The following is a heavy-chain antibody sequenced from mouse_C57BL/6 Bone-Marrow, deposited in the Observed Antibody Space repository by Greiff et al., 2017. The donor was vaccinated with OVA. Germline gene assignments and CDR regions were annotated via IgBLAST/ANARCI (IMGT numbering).Heavy chain of an antibody. CDR1: GYTFTSYW. D-gene: IGHD2-10*02. CDR2: IDPSDSYT. Sequence: VQLQQSGAELVMPGASVKLSCKASGYTFTSYWMHWVKQRPGQGLEWIGEIDPSDSYTNYNQKFKGKSTLTVDKSSSTAYMQLSSLTSEDSAVYYCARSLGAHFDYWGQGTTLTVSS. CDR3: ARSLGAHFDY. V-gene: IGHV1-69*01. J-gene: IGHJ2*01.